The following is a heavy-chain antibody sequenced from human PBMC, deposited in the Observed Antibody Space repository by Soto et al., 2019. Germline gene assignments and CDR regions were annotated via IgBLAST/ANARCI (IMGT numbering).Heavy chain of an antibody. D-gene: IGHD1-26*01. CDR3: TTDGGSYFL. CDR1: GFTFTNAW. J-gene: IGHJ4*02. Sequence: EVQLVESGGGLGKPGGSLRLSCSASGFTFTNAWMSWVRQAPGEGLEWVGRIKSKTDGGTTDYATPVKGRFIISRDDSKNMLYLQMNSLKTEDTAVYYCTTDGGSYFLWGQGTLVTVSS. V-gene: IGHV3-15*01. CDR2: IKSKTDGGTT.